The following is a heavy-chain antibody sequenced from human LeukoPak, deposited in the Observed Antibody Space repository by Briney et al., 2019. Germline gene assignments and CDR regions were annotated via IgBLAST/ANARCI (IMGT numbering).Heavy chain of an antibody. CDR1: GGSISSSSYY. CDR3: ARLRYCSTNSRSGFDP. V-gene: IGHV4-39*01. J-gene: IGHJ5*02. Sequence: SETLSLTCTVSGGSISSSSYYWGWIRQPPGKGLEWVGSIYYSGSTYYNPSLRGRVTISADTSKNQFSLKLSSVTAADTAVYYCARLRYCSTNSRSGFDPWGQGTLVTVSS. D-gene: IGHD2-2*01. CDR2: IYYSGST.